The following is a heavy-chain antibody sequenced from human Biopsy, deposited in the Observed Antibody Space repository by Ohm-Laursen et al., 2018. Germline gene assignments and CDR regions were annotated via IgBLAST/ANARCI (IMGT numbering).Heavy chain of an antibody. J-gene: IGHJ3*01. CDR2: ISPNSGGT. V-gene: IGHV1-2*02. Sequence: ASVKVSCQGSGYAVNDYFLHWLRQAPGQGPEWMGWISPNSGGTNYAQKFQGRVTMTTDTSTSTFYLELRRLISDDTAVYYCARDIMNRIAGLVARSDVFDVWGQGTLVTVSS. D-gene: IGHD3-16*01. CDR1: GYAVNDYF. CDR3: ARDIMNRIAGLVARSDVFDV.